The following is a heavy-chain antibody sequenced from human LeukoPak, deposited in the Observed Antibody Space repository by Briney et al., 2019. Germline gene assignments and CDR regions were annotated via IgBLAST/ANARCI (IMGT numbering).Heavy chain of an antibody. Sequence: PGGSLRLSCAAAGFTFRSYGMHWVRQAPGKGLEWVAFIRYDGSNKYYADSVKGRFTISRDNSKSTLYLQMTSLRGEATAVYYCAKGLLEWSALGQFDCWGQGTLVTVSS. CDR1: GFTFRSYG. V-gene: IGHV3-30*02. CDR3: AKGLLEWSALGQFDC. J-gene: IGHJ4*02. CDR2: IRYDGSNK. D-gene: IGHD3-3*01.